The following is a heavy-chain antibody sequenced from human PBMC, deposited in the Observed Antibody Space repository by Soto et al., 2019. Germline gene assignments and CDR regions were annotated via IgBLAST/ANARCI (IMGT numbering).Heavy chain of an antibody. J-gene: IGHJ1*01. CDR1: GVSISSPNYY. Sequence: QLHLQESGPGLVKPSETLSLTCTVSGVSISSPNYYWGWIRQPPGKGLEWIGTMSYSDTSYYNPSLXXXVXXFANPSKNQFSLKLNSVTAADTAMYYCARHYDSSPNRAFQHWGQGTLVTVT. CDR3: ARHYDSSPNRAFQH. CDR2: MSYSDTS. D-gene: IGHD3-22*01. V-gene: IGHV4-39*01.